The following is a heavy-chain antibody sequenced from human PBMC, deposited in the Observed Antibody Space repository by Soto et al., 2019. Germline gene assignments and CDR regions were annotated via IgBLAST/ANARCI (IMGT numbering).Heavy chain of an antibody. D-gene: IGHD3-10*01. CDR2: IYYRGST. V-gene: IGHV4-59*01. J-gene: IGHJ4*02. Sequence: PSETLSLTCTVSGGSISSYYWSWIRQPPGKGLEWIGYIYYRGSTNYNPSLKSRVTISVDTSKNQFSLKLSSVTAADTAVYYCARVGEGLLWFGELFYFDYWGQGTLVTVSS. CDR1: GGSISSYY. CDR3: ARVGEGLLWFGELFYFDY.